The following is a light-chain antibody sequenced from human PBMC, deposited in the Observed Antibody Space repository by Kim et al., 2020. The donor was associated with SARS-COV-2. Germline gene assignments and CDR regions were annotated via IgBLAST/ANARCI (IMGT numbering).Light chain of an antibody. J-gene: IGKJ1*01. CDR2: KAS. CDR1: QSISTW. V-gene: IGKV1-5*03. CDR3: QQYNTYPWT. Sequence: TSVGDRVTITCRASQSISTWLAWYQQKPGKAPNLLIYKASTLESGVPSRFSGSGSGTEFTLTISSLQPDDFATYYRQQYNTYPWTFGQGTKVDIK.